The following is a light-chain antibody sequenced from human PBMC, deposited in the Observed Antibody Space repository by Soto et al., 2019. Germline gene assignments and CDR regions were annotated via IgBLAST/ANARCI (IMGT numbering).Light chain of an antibody. J-gene: IGKJ1*01. CDR1: QSGGSY. CDR2: DAS. Sequence: EIVLTQSPATLSLSPGERATLSCSASQSGGSYFVCYQHKPGQAPRLLIYDASNRATVIPARFSGSGSGTDFPLTLSSLEPADFAVYYCQQRGNWPVTFGQGTRVDI. CDR3: QQRGNWPVT. V-gene: IGKV3-11*01.